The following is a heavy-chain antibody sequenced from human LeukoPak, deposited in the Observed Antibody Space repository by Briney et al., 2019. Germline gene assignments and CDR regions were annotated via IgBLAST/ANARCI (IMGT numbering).Heavy chain of an antibody. D-gene: IGHD1-14*01. V-gene: IGHV3-43*02. CDR3: AKDINMRGYNRRRGFHP. CDR2: ISEDGGTT. J-gene: IGHJ5*02. CDR1: GFIFGDFA. Sequence: PGGSLRLSCAASGFIFGDFAMHWVRQAPGKSLEWVSLISEDGGTTYYAGSVKGRFTISRDNSKNSLYVQMNSLRTEDTAFYYCAKDINMRGYNRRRGFHPWRQGTLVTVSS.